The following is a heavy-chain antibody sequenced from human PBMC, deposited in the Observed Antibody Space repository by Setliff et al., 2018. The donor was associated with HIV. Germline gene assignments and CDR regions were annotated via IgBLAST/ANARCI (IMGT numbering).Heavy chain of an antibody. Sequence: SETLSLTCTVSGGSISRYYWSWIRQPAGKGLEWIGRIYPSGNINYNPSLKSRLTMSIDTSKNQFSLKMSSVTAADTAVYYCTRLAGGYADYWGQGTLVTVSS. V-gene: IGHV4-4*07. CDR3: TRLAGGYADY. CDR2: IYPSGNI. J-gene: IGHJ4*02. D-gene: IGHD5-12*01. CDR1: GGSISRYY.